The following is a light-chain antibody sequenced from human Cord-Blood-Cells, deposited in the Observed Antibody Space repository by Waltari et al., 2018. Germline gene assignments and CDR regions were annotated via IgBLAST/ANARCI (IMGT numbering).Light chain of an antibody. CDR2: DVS. V-gene: IGLV2-11*01. Sequence: QSALTQPRSVSGSPGQSVTISCTGTSSDVGGYNYVSWYQQHPGKAPKLMIYDVSKRPSWVPDRFSGSKSGNTASLTISVLQAEDEADYYCCSYAGSYTFVVFGGGTKLTVL. CDR1: SSDVGGYNY. CDR3: CSYAGSYTFVV. J-gene: IGLJ2*01.